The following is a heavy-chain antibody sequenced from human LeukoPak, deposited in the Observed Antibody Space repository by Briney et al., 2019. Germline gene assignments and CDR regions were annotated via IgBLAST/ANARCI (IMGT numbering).Heavy chain of an antibody. Sequence: GSSVKVSCKVSGYTLPELFLLWVDPAPRKGGAGMGGFDHEDGETIFAQKFQGTVTMTEDTSTDTAYMELSSLRSEDTAVYYCATLTGYCSGGSCYDAFDIWGKGTMVTVSS. CDR2: FDHEDGET. CDR1: GYTLPELF. D-gene: IGHD2-15*01. CDR3: ATLTGYCSGGSCYDAFDI. J-gene: IGHJ3*02. V-gene: IGHV1-24*01.